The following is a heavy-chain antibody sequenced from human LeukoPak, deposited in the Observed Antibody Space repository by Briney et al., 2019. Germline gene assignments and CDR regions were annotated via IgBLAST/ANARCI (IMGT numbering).Heavy chain of an antibody. D-gene: IGHD3-10*01. V-gene: IGHV4-39*01. J-gene: IGHJ4*02. CDR2: IYYSGST. CDR3: ASVHTSGGVDY. Sequence: SETLCLTCTVSGGSISSSSYYWGWIRQPPGKGLEWIGSIYYSGSTYYNPSLKSRVTISVDTSKNQFSLKLSSVTAADTAVYYCASVHTSGGVDYWGQGTLVTVSS. CDR1: GGSISSSSYY.